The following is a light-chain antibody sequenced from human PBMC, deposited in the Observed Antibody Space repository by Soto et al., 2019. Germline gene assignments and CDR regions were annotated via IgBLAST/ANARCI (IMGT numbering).Light chain of an antibody. V-gene: IGLV2-14*01. J-gene: IGLJ1*01. CDR3: SLYISGSTYV. CDR2: XXS. Sequence: QSVLTQPASVSGSPGQSITISCTGTSSDVGGYNYVSWYQHDPCKAPKPRVXXXSNRPSGVSYRFSGSKSGSTASLTISGLQAEDEADYYCSLYISGSTYVFGTGTKVTVL. CDR1: SSDVGGYNY.